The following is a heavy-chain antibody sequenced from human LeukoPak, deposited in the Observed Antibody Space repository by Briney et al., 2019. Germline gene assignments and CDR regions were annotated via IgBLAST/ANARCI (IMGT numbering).Heavy chain of an antibody. CDR3: ARDPPHYSSSWYYFDY. D-gene: IGHD6-13*01. V-gene: IGHV3-33*01. CDR2: IWYDGSNK. CDR1: GFTFSNYG. J-gene: IGHJ4*02. Sequence: GGSLRLSCAASGFTFSNYGMHWVRQAPGKGLEWVAVIWYDGSNKYYADSVKGRFTISRDYSKNTLYLQMNSLRAEDTALYYCARDPPHYSSSWYYFDYWGQGTLVTVSS.